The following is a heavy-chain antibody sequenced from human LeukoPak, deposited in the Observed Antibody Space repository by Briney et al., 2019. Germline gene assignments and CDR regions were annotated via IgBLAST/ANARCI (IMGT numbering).Heavy chain of an antibody. V-gene: IGHV4-59*01. D-gene: IGHD6-19*01. Sequence: SETLSLTCTVSGGSISSYYWSWIRQPPGKGLGWIGYIYYSGSTNYNPSLKSRVTISVDTSKNQFSLKLSSVTAADTAVYYCARAQWNYLDYWGQGTLVTVSS. CDR2: IYYSGST. CDR1: GGSISSYY. CDR3: ARAQWNYLDY. J-gene: IGHJ4*02.